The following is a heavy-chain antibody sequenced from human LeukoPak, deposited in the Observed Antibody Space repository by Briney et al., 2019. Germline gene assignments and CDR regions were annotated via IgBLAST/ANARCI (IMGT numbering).Heavy chain of an antibody. D-gene: IGHD2-21*01. CDR3: ARVAHIAPTSYYYYGMDV. CDR1: GGSISSYY. V-gene: IGHV4-4*07. J-gene: IGHJ6*02. Sequence: TSETLSLTCTVSGGSISSYYWSWIRQPAGKGLEWIGRIYTSGSTNYNPSLKSRVTMSVDTSKNQFSLKLSSVTAADTAVYYCARVAHIAPTSYYYYGMDVWGQGTTVTVSS. CDR2: IYTSGST.